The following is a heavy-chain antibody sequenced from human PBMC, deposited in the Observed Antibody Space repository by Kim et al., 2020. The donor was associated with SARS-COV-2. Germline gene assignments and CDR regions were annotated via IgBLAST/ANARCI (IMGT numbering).Heavy chain of an antibody. Sequence: ASVKVSCKASGYSFTGYYMFWVRQAPGQGLEWMGIINPSGGSTGYAQKFQGRVIMTRDTSTSTVYMELSSLRSEDTAVYYCARLIAAAGYKWFDPWGQGTPVTVSS. D-gene: IGHD6-13*01. J-gene: IGHJ5*02. CDR1: GYSFTGYY. CDR3: ARLIAAAGYKWFDP. V-gene: IGHV1-46*01. CDR2: INPSGGST.